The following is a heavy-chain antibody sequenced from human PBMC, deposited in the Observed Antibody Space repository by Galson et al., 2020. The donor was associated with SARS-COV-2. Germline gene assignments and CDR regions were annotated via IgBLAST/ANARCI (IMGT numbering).Heavy chain of an antibody. Sequence: GESLKISCAASGFTFSSYGMHWVRQAPGKGLEWVAVISYDGSNKYYADSVKGRFTISRDNSKNTVYLQMNSLRAEDTAVYYCARVGGYDLESYQSYGMDVWGQGTTVTVSS. CDR1: GFTFSSYG. V-gene: IGHV3-30*03. D-gene: IGHD5-12*01. CDR2: ISYDGSNK. J-gene: IGHJ6*02. CDR3: ARVGGYDLESYQSYGMDV.